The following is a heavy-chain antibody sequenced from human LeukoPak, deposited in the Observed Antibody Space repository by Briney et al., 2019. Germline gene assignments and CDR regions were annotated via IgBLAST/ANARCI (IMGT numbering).Heavy chain of an antibody. D-gene: IGHD4/OR15-4a*01. Sequence: SETLSLTCTVSGGSISHYYWSWIRQPPGKALEWIGYIYYSGTTNYNPSLKSRVTISVDTSKNQFSLKLNSVTAADTAVYYCAREDPQTKVPEGMDVWGQGTTVTVSS. J-gene: IGHJ6*02. CDR3: AREDPQTKVPEGMDV. CDR2: IYYSGTT. CDR1: GGSISHYY. V-gene: IGHV4-59*01.